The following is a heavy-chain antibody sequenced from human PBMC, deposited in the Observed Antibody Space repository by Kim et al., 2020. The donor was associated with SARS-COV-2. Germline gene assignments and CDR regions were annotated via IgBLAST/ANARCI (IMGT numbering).Heavy chain of an antibody. CDR2: ISWNSGNI. CDR3: AKEIGSGPIGDWFDP. J-gene: IGHJ5*02. CDR1: GFTFGDYA. V-gene: IGHV3-9*01. D-gene: IGHD5-12*01. Sequence: GGSLRLSCAASGFTFGDYAMHWVRQASGKGLEWVSGISWNSGNIGYADSVKGRFTISRDNAKNSLYLQMNSLRVEDTALYYCAKEIGSGPIGDWFDPWGQGILVTVSS.